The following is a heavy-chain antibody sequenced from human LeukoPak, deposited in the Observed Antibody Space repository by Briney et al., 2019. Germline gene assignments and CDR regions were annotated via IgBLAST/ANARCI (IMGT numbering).Heavy chain of an antibody. V-gene: IGHV3-13*01. CDR1: GFIFSNHD. D-gene: IGHD2/OR15-2a*01. CDR3: ARGSGGVGVYVGMDV. Sequence: GGSLRLSCAASGFIFSNHDMRWVRQATGEGMEWVSSIGTAGDTYYPGSVKGRFTISRENAKNSLYLQMNSLRAGDTAVCYCARGSGGVGVYVGMDVWGQGTTVTVSS. J-gene: IGHJ6*02. CDR2: IGTAGDT.